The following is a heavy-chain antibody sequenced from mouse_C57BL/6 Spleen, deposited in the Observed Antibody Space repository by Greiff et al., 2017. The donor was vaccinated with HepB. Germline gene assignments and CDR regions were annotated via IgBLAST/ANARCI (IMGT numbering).Heavy chain of an antibody. CDR1: GYTFTSYT. CDR2: INPSSGYT. V-gene: IGHV1-4*01. CDR3: ARSPSLTTVVAGDY. D-gene: IGHD1-1*01. Sequence: VQLQQSGAELARPGASVKMSCKASGYTFTSYTMHWVKQRPGQGLEWIGYINPSSGYTKYNQKFKDKATLTADKYSSTAYMQLSILTSEDSAVYYCARSPSLTTVVAGDYWGQGTTLTVSS. J-gene: IGHJ2*01.